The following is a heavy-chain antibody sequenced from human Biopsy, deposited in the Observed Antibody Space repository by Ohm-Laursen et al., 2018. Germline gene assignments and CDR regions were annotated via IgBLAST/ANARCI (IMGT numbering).Heavy chain of an antibody. CDR1: GFTFSDYY. CDR3: ARDWGGDYGGNIVYYYFYGMDV. D-gene: IGHD4-23*01. Sequence: SLRLSCAASGFTFSDYYMSWVRQAPGQGLEWLSYISRSGSIIDYADSVKGRFTISRDNAQNTLYLQMNSLRADDTAVYYCARDWGGDYGGNIVYYYFYGMDVWGQGTTVTVSS. J-gene: IGHJ6*02. V-gene: IGHV3-11*01. CDR2: ISRSGSII.